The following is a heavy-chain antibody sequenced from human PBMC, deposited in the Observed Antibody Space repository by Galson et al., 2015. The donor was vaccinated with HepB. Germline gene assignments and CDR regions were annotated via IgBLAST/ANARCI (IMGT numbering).Heavy chain of an antibody. Sequence: ETLSLTCTVSGGSISSSSYYWGWIRQPPGKGLEWIGSIYYSGSTYYNPSLKSQVTISVDTSKNQFSLKLSSVTAADTAVYYCARPGHCSSTNCQGAFDIWGQGTMVTVSS. CDR1: GGSISSSSYY. V-gene: IGHV4-39*01. J-gene: IGHJ3*02. D-gene: IGHD2-2*01. CDR2: IYYSGST. CDR3: ARPGHCSSTNCQGAFDI.